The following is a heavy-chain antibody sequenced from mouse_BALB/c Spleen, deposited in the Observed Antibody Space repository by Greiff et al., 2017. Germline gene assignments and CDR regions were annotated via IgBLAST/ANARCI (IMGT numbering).Heavy chain of an antibody. CDR3: ARGLYYGSSYFYAMDY. J-gene: IGHJ4*01. V-gene: IGHV14-3*02. D-gene: IGHD1-1*01. CDR1: GFNIKDTY. CDR2: IDPANGNT. Sequence: LQQSGAELVKPGASVKLSCTASGFNIKDTYMHWVKQRPEQGLEWIGRIDPANGNTKYDPKFQGKATITADTSSNTAYLQLSSLTSEDTAVYYCARGLYYGSSYFYAMDYWGQGTSVTVSS.